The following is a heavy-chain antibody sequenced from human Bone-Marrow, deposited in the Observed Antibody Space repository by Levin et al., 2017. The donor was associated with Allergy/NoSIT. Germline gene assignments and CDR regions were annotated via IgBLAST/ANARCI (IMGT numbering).Heavy chain of an antibody. CDR2: INPNSGGT. CDR1: GYTFTGYY. CDR3: ARDPLSNYDILTGYYKSPWFDP. D-gene: IGHD3-9*01. J-gene: IGHJ5*02. Sequence: GASVKVSCKASGYTFTGYYMHWVRQAPGQGLEWMGWINPNSGGTNYAQKFQGRVTMTRDTSISTAYMELSRLRSDDTAVYYCARDPLSNYDILTGYYKSPWFDPWGQGTLVTVSS. V-gene: IGHV1-2*02.